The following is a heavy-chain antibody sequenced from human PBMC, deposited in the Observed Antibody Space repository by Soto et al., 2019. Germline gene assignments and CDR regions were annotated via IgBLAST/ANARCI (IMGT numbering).Heavy chain of an antibody. CDR2: ISAYNGNT. J-gene: IGHJ3*02. CDR1: GYTFTSHG. CDR3: ARSGGVGSTHSGAFDI. D-gene: IGHD1-26*01. Sequence: QVQLVQSEAEVKKSGASVKVSCRSFGYTFTSHGISWVRRAPGQGLEWMGWISAYNGNTKYAQSLQDRVTLTTDTSTSTAYMELWSLRSDDTAVYYCARSGGVGSTHSGAFDIWGQGTMVTVSS. V-gene: IGHV1-18*01.